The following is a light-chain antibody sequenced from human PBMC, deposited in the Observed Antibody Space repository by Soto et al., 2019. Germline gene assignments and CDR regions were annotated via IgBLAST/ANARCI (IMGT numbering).Light chain of an antibody. V-gene: IGKV3-20*01. J-gene: IGKJ5*01. CDR2: GAS. CDR1: QSVSSNN. Sequence: EIVLTQSPGTLSLSPGETATLSCRASQSVSSNNLAWYLQKPGQTPRLLIYGASSRATGIPDRFSGSGSGTYFTLTISRLEPEDFAVYYCQQYDNSITFGQGTRLEIE. CDR3: QQYDNSIT.